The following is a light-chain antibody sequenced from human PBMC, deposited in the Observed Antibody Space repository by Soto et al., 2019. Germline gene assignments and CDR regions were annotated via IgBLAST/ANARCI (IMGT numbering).Light chain of an antibody. CDR1: QGISSY. V-gene: IGKV1-9*01. Sequence: IQLTQSPSSLSASVGDRATITCRASQGISSYLAWYQQKPGKAPKLLIYAASTLQSGVPSRFSGRGFGTEFTLTISALQPEDFATYYCLQHNNYPWTFGQGTKVDI. J-gene: IGKJ1*01. CDR2: AAS. CDR3: LQHNNYPWT.